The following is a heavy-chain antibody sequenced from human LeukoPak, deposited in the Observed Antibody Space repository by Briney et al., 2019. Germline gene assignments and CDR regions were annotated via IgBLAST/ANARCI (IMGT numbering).Heavy chain of an antibody. J-gene: IGHJ4*02. CDR1: GFTFSSYA. Sequence: GRSLRLSCAASGFTFSSYAMHWVRQAPGKGLEWVAVISYDGSNKYYADSVKGRFTTSRDNSKNTLYLQMNSLRAEDTAVYYCARERASIAQNPNFDYWGQGTLVTVSS. CDR2: ISYDGSNK. V-gene: IGHV3-30*04. CDR3: ARERASIAQNPNFDY. D-gene: IGHD6-13*01.